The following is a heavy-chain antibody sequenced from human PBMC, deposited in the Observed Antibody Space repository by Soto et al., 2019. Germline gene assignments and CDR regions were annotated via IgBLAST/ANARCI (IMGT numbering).Heavy chain of an antibody. Sequence: GASVKVSCEASGYTFTSYAMHWVRQAPVQRVESMRCINAGNGNTKYSQKFKGRDTITRHTSASTHSMALSSLRSEDTAVYYCARAPEDYYFDYWGQGTLVTVSS. J-gene: IGHJ4*02. V-gene: IGHV1-3*01. D-gene: IGHD2-15*01. CDR3: ARAPEDYYFDY. CDR2: INAGNGNT. CDR1: GYTFTSYA.